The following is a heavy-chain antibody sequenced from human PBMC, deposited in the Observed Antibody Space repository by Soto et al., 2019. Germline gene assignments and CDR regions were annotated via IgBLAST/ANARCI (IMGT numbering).Heavy chain of an antibody. V-gene: IGHV1-18*01. D-gene: IGHD3-10*01. J-gene: IGHJ6*03. CDR3: ARVSHGSGSYYRTHTPYYYMGV. CDR1: GYTFTSYG. Sequence: ASVTVSCQASGYTFTSYGISWVRQAPGQGLEWMGWISAYNGNTNYAQKLQGRVTMTTDTSTSTAYMELRSLRSDDTAVYYCARVSHGSGSYYRTHTPYYYMGVWGKGTTVTVSS. CDR2: ISAYNGNT.